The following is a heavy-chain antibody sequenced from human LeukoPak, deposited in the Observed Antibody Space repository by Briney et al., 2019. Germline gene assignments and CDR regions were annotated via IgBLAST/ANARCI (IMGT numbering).Heavy chain of an antibody. V-gene: IGHV4-61*02. Sequence: SQTLSLTCTVSGGSISSGSYYWSWIRQPAGKGLEWIGRIYTSGSTNYNPSLKSRVTISVDTSKNQFSLKLSSVTAADTAVYYCYFGGSSTIWGQGTLVTVSS. D-gene: IGHD3-16*01. J-gene: IGHJ4*02. CDR1: GGSISSGSYY. CDR3: YFGGSSTI. CDR2: IYTSGST.